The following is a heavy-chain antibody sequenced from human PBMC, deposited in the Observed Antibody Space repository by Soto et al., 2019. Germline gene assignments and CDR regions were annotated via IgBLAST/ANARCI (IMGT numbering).Heavy chain of an antibody. CDR3: AKSTGNWYFDL. CDR2: ISGSGVST. CDR1: GFTFSNYA. J-gene: IGHJ2*01. V-gene: IGHV3-23*01. Sequence: GGSLRLSCASSGFTFSNYAMTLVRQAPGKGLEWVSSISGSGVSTYYPDSVKGRFTISRDNSKNTLYLQMNSLRADDTALYYCAKSTGNWYFDLWGRGTLVTVSS. D-gene: IGHD2-8*02.